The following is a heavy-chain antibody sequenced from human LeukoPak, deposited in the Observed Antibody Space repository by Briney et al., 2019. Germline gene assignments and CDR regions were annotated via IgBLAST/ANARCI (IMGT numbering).Heavy chain of an antibody. CDR2: INPSGGST. D-gene: IGHD1-26*01. CDR3: ARDSGSYLRVFDY. Sequence: GASVKVSCKASGYTFTSYYMHWVRQAPGQGLEWMGIINPSGGSTSYAQKFQGRVTMTRDMSTSTDYMELSSLRSEDTAVYYCARDSGSYLRVFDYWGQGTLVTVSS. CDR1: GYTFTSYY. V-gene: IGHV1-46*01. J-gene: IGHJ4*02.